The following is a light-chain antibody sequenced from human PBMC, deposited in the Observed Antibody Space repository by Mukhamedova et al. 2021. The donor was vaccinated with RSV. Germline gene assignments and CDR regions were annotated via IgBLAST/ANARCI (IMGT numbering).Light chain of an antibody. CDR2: GAS. V-gene: IGKV1-39*01. J-gene: IGKJ1*01. Sequence: WYQRRVHGKAPQLLIFGASSLQNVVPSRFSGSGSETDFTLTITSLQPEDSATYYCHQSYGSPHTFGQGTKLEI. CDR3: HQSYGSPHT.